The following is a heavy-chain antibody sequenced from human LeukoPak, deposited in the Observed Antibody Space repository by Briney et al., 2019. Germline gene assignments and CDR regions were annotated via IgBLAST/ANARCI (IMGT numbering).Heavy chain of an antibody. J-gene: IGHJ4*02. V-gene: IGHV1-18*01. D-gene: IGHD3-22*01. CDR1: GYTFTNYG. CDR2: ISGYNGNT. CDR3: ARAAVSKDGSGYFY. Sequence: ASVKVSCKAPGYTFTNYGITWVRQAPGQGLEWMGWISGYNGNTNYAQKFQGRVTMTTDTSTSTAYMELRSLRSDDTAVYYCARAAVSKDGSGYFYWGQGTLVTVSS.